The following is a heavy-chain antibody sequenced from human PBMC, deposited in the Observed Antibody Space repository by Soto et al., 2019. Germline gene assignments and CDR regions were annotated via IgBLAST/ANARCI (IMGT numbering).Heavy chain of an antibody. CDR1: GFTFTNYG. Sequence: PGGSLRLSCAASGFTFTNYGMHWVRQAPGKGLEWVAVVWYDGSKKYYADSVKGRFTISRDNSNKTLSLQMHSLRAEDTAVYYCARDRDYGSGSYDISYYGMDVWGQGTTVTVSS. V-gene: IGHV3-33*01. D-gene: IGHD3-10*01. CDR3: ARDRDYGSGSYDISYYGMDV. CDR2: VWYDGSKK. J-gene: IGHJ6*02.